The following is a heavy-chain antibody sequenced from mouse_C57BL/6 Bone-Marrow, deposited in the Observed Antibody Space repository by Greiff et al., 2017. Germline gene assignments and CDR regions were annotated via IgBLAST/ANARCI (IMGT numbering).Heavy chain of an antibody. CDR1: GYTFTSYW. CDR2: LDPSDSYT. J-gene: IGHJ4*01. Sequence: QVQLKQPGAELVKPGASVKLSCKASGYTFTSYWMQWVKQRPGQGLEWIGELDPSDSYTNYNQKFKGKATLTVDTSSSTAYMQLSSLTSEDSAVYYCARQLRPYYYAMDYWGQGTSVTVSS. D-gene: IGHD3-2*02. CDR3: ARQLRPYYYAMDY. V-gene: IGHV1-50*01.